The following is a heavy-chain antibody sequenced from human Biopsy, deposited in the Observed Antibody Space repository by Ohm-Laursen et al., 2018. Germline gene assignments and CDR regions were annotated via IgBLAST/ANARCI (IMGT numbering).Heavy chain of an antibody. CDR3: ARDLPSSYYYAMDV. CDR1: GGSITSDY. J-gene: IGHJ6*02. V-gene: IGHV4-59*12. Sequence: SETLSLTCTVSGGSITSDYWSWIRQPPGKGLDWIGNVSDRGSTNHNPSLKSRVSMSVDTSKNQLSLTLRSVTAADTSVYYCARDLPSSYYYAMDVWGQGTTVTVSS. CDR2: VSDRGST.